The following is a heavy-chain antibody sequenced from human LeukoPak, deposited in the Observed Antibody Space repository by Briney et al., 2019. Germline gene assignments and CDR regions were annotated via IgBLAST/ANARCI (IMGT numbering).Heavy chain of an antibody. CDR3: ARARLVGALYYFDY. CDR1: GFTFSSYA. D-gene: IGHD1-26*01. Sequence: GGSLRLSCAASGFTFSSYAMHWVRQAPGKGLEWVAVISYDGSNKYYADSVKGRFTISRDNSKNTLYLQMNSLRAEDTAVYYCARARLVGALYYFDYWGQGTLVTVSS. V-gene: IGHV3-30-3*01. J-gene: IGHJ4*02. CDR2: ISYDGSNK.